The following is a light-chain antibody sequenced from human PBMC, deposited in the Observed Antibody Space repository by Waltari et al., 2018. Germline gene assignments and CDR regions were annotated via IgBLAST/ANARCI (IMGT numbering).Light chain of an antibody. Sequence: IVLTQSPATLSLSPGERATLSCRASESVSRYLAWYQQKPGQAPRLLIYEASNRATGIPARFSGSGSGTDFTLTISSLEPEDFAVYYCQHRSDWSLTFGGGTKVEIK. V-gene: IGKV3-11*01. J-gene: IGKJ4*01. CDR2: EAS. CDR3: QHRSDWSLT. CDR1: ESVSRY.